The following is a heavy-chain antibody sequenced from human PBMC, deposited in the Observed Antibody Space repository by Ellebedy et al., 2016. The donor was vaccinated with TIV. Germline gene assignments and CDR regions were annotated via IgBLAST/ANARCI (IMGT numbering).Heavy chain of an antibody. D-gene: IGHD1-1*01. Sequence: GGSLRLSCAASGFTFSSYSMNWVRQAPGKGLEWVSSISSSSSYIYYADSVKGRFTISRDNAKNSLYLQMNSLRAEDTAVYYCARDHNWSDYYGMDVWGQGTTVTVSS. CDR3: ARDHNWSDYYGMDV. CDR2: ISSSSSYI. J-gene: IGHJ6*02. V-gene: IGHV3-21*01. CDR1: GFTFSSYS.